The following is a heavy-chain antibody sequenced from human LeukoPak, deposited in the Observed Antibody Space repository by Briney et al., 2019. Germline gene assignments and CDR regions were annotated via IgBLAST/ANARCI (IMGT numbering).Heavy chain of an antibody. CDR3: ARHQRSSGWFGGS. CDR2: INHSGST. J-gene: IGHJ5*02. CDR1: GGSFSGYY. D-gene: IGHD6-19*01. V-gene: IGHV4-34*01. Sequence: PSETLSLTCAVYGGSFSGYYWSWIRQPPGKGLEWIGEINHSGSTTYNPSLKSRVTISLDTSKNQFSLKMNSVTAADTAVYYCARHQRSSGWFGGSWGQGTLVTVSS.